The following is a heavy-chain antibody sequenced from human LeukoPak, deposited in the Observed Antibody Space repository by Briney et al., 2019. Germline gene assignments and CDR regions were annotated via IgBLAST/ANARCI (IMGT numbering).Heavy chain of an antibody. CDR3: ARGPHGRIYDILTGFDY. D-gene: IGHD3-9*01. CDR1: GYTFTSNG. CDR2: ISAYNGNT. J-gene: IGHJ4*02. Sequence: ASVKVSCKASGYTFTSNGISWVRQAPGQGLEWMGWISAYNGNTNYAQKLQGRVTMTTDTSTSTAYMELSRLRSDDTAVYYCARGPHGRIYDILTGFDYWGQGTLVTVSS. V-gene: IGHV1-18*01.